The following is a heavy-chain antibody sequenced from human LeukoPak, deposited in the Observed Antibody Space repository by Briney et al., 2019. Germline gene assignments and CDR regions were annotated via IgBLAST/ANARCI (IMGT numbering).Heavy chain of an antibody. V-gene: IGHV1-2*02. CDR3: ARETYYYDSSGYYSHDY. J-gene: IGHJ4*02. CDR1: GYTFTGYY. Sequence: ASVKVSCKASGYTFTGYYMHWVRQAPGQGLEWMGWINPNSGGTNYAQEFQGRVTMTRDTSISTAYMELSRLRSDDTAVYYCARETYYYDSSGYYSHDYWGQGTLVTVSS. CDR2: INPNSGGT. D-gene: IGHD3-22*01.